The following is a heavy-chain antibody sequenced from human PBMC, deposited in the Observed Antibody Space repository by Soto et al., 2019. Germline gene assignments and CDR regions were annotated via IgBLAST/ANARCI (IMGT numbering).Heavy chain of an antibody. J-gene: IGHJ3*02. V-gene: IGHV1-69*13. CDR2: IIPIFGTA. CDR1: GGTFSSYA. Sequence: SVKVSCKSSGGTFSSYAISWVRQAPGQGLEWMGGIIPIFGTANYAQKFQGRVTITADESTSTAYMELSSLRSEDTAVYYCARDWAPIITQPRGDAFDIWGQGTMVTVSS. CDR3: ARDWAPIITQPRGDAFDI. D-gene: IGHD3-10*01.